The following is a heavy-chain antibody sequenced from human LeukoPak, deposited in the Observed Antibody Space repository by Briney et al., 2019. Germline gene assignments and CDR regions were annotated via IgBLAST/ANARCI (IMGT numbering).Heavy chain of an antibody. CDR3: ARKNIPSPRIRYSSDWNGRAFDY. CDR1: GGSISGDY. V-gene: IGHV4-4*07. Sequence: SETLSLTCTVSGGSISGDYWSWIRQPAGTGLEWIGRIYTSGSTIYNPSLKSRVTMSVDTSKNQFSLRRNSVTAADTAVYSCARKNIPSPRIRYSSDWNGRAFDYWGQGTLVTVSS. CDR2: IYTSGST. D-gene: IGHD6-25*01. J-gene: IGHJ4*02.